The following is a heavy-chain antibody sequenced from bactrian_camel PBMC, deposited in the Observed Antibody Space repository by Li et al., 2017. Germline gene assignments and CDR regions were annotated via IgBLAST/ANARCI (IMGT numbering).Heavy chain of an antibody. CDR3: VRSYRAEYGGSWSPNY. CDR1: QFTFSDYH. D-gene: IGHD6*01. V-gene: IGHV3S40*01. Sequence: VQLVESGGGLVQPGGSLRLSCAASQFTFSDYHMSWVRQAPGKGLEWVSAINSGGGTTYYADSVKGRFTISRDNAKNTVYLQMNSLKPEDTALYYCVRSYRAEYGGSWSPNYWGQGTQVTVS. CDR2: INSGGGTT. J-gene: IGHJ4*01.